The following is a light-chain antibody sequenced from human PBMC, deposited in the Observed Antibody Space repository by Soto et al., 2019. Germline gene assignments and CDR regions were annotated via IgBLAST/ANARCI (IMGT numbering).Light chain of an antibody. CDR2: LGS. CDR3: MQALQSPRT. J-gene: IGKJ2*01. V-gene: IGKV2-28*01. CDR1: QSLLHSNGYNY. Sequence: DLVMTQSPLSLPVTPGEPASISCRSSQSLLHSNGYNYLDWYLQKPGQSPQLLIYLGSNRASGVPDRFTGSVSGSDFTLKISRVEAEDVGFYYCMQALQSPRTFGPGTKLEIK.